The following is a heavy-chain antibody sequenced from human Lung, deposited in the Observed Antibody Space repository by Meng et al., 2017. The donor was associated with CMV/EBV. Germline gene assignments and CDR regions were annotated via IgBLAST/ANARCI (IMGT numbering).Heavy chain of an antibody. D-gene: IGHD2-2*01. V-gene: IGHV3-30*02. CDR1: GFTFSSYG. CDR3: AKVRVGHCSSTSCDDY. Sequence: SCAASGFTFSSYGMHWVRQAPGKGLEWVAFIRYDGSNKYYADSVKGRFTISRDNSKNTLYLQMNSLRAEDTAVYYCAKVRVGHCSSTSCDDYWGQGT. J-gene: IGHJ4*02. CDR2: IRYDGSNK.